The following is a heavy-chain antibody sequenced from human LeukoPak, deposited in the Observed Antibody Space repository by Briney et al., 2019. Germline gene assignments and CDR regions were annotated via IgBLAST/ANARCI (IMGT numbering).Heavy chain of an antibody. D-gene: IGHD3-16*01. V-gene: IGHV3-7*01. CDR3: ARGRGMGY. Sequence: PGGSLRLSCAASGFTFSNAWMSWVRQAPGKGLEWLANIKEDGSEKYYVDSVKGRFTISRDNAKNSLYLQMNSLRAEDTAVYYCARGRGMGYWGQGTLVTVSS. CDR1: GFTFSNAW. CDR2: IKEDGSEK. J-gene: IGHJ4*02.